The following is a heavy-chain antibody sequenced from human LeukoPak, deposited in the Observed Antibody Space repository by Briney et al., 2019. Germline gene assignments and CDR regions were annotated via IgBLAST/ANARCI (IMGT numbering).Heavy chain of an antibody. V-gene: IGHV1-2*02. D-gene: IGHD6-19*01. CDR2: INPNSGGT. Sequence: GASVKVSCMASGYTFTGYYMHWVRQAPGQGLEWMGWINPNSGGTNYAQKFQGRVTMTRDTSISTAYMELSRLRSDDTAVYYCASEFVAVAGTRYFRHWREGTLVTVSS. CDR1: GYTFTGYY. CDR3: ASEFVAVAGTRYFRH. J-gene: IGHJ1*01.